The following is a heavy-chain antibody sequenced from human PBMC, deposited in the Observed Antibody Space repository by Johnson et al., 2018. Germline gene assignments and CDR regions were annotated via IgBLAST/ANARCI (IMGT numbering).Heavy chain of an antibody. V-gene: IGHV1-3*01. Sequence: QVQLVQSGAEVKKSGASVKVSCKASGYTLTSYAIHWVRQAPGQRLEWMGWINAGNGNTKYSQNFQGRVIITTDTSATTAYMEVSSLRSEDTAVYYCARSLEAPFYDYMDVWGKGTTVTVSS. CDR2: INAGNGNT. CDR3: ARSLEAPFYDYMDV. D-gene: IGHD3-10*01. CDR1: GYTLTSYA. J-gene: IGHJ6*03.